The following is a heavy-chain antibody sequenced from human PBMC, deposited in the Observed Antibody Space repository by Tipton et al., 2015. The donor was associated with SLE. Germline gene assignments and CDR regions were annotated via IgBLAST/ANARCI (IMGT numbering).Heavy chain of an antibody. CDR1: GYTFPRYG. V-gene: IGHV1-18*01. CDR2: SSAYNGNT. Sequence: QLVQSGAEVKKPGASVKVSCKATGYTFPRYGISWVRQAPGQGLEWMGWSSAYNGNTNNAQKLQGRVTMTTDTSTSTAYMELSSLRSEDTAVYYCARGPSLLQPGYGMDVWGQGTTVTVSS. J-gene: IGHJ6*02. D-gene: IGHD1-14*01. CDR3: ARGPSLLQPGYGMDV.